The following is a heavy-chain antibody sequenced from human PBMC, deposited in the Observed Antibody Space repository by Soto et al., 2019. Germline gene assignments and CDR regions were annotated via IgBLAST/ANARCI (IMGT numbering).Heavy chain of an antibody. Sequence: SETLSLTCTVSGGSISSYYWSWIRQPPGKGLEWIGYIYYSGSTNYNPSLKSRVTISLDTSQNQFSLKLTSVTAADTAVYYCARHLSMAALNWFDPWGQGTLVTVSS. CDR3: ARHLSMAALNWFDP. J-gene: IGHJ5*02. CDR1: GGSISSYY. V-gene: IGHV4-59*08. CDR2: IYYSGST. D-gene: IGHD6-6*01.